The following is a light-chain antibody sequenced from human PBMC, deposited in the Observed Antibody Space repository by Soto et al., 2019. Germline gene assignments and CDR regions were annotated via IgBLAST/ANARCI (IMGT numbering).Light chain of an antibody. CDR1: QSVRTK. Sequence: ETVMTQSPATLSVSPGERATLSCRASQSVRTKLAWYQQKPGQAPRLLIYGASSRATGIPARFSGSGSVTEFTLTISSLQSEDSGVYYWQLYNKWPAETTVGQETRLEI. V-gene: IGKV3D-15*01. CDR2: GAS. J-gene: IGKJ5*01. CDR3: QLYNKWPAETT.